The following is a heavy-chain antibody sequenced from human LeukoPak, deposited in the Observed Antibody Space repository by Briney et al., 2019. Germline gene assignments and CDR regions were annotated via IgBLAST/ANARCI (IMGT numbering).Heavy chain of an antibody. CDR3: ARVRNSGFRYVDS. J-gene: IGHJ4*02. CDR2: ISAYNGNT. D-gene: IGHD5-12*01. CDR1: GYTFTNYA. Sequence: ASVKVSCKASGYTFTNYAISWVRQAPGQGLEWVGWISAYNGNTNYAQKLQGRVTMTTDTSTSTAYMDLRSLRSDDTAVYYCARVRNSGFRYVDSWGQGTLVTVSS. V-gene: IGHV1-18*01.